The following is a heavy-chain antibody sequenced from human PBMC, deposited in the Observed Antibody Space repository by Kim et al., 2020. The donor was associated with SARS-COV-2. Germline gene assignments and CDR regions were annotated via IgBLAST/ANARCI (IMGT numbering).Heavy chain of an antibody. V-gene: IGHV1-69*13. CDR3: ARGAGESSSWPKADYYYYGMDV. D-gene: IGHD6-13*01. CDR1: GGTFSSYA. CDR2: IIPIFGTA. J-gene: IGHJ6*02. Sequence: SVKVSCKASGGTFSSYAISWVRQAPGQGLEWMGGIIPIFGTANYAQKFQGRVTITADESTSTAYMELSSLRSEDTAVYYCARGAGESSSWPKADYYYYGMDVWGQGTTVTVSS.